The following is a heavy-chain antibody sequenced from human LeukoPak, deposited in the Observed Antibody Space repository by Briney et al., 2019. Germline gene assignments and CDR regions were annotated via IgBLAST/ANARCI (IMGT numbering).Heavy chain of an antibody. V-gene: IGHV4-61*02. Sequence: PSQTLSLTCTVSGASISRGGYYWGWLWQPAGKGLEWIVRVFTSGSTNYNPSLKSRVTISMDKSKNQFSLKLSSVTAADTAVYYCARLYSSASIGVHYFDYGGQGALVTVSS. CDR1: GASISRGGYY. D-gene: IGHD6-6*01. CDR3: ARLYSSASIGVHYFDY. J-gene: IGHJ4*02. CDR2: VFTSGST.